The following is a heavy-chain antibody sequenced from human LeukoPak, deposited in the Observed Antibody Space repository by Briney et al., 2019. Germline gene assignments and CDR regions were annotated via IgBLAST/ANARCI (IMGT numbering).Heavy chain of an antibody. CDR1: GFTFSSYS. Sequence: GGSLRLSCAASGFTFSSYSMNWVRQAPGKGLEWVSSISSSSSYIYYADSVKGRFTISRDNAKNSLYLQMNSLRAEDTAVYYCASHSGWYILSDYWGQGTLVTVSS. CDR2: ISSSSSYI. J-gene: IGHJ4*02. CDR3: ASHSGWYILSDY. D-gene: IGHD6-19*01. V-gene: IGHV3-21*04.